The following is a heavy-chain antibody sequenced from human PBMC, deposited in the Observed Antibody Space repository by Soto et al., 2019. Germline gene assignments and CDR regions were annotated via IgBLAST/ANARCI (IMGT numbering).Heavy chain of an antibody. V-gene: IGHV2-5*02. CDR1: GFSLSTSGLG. J-gene: IGHJ6*02. Sequence: QITLKESGPTLVKPTQTLTLTCTFSGFSLSTSGLGVAWIRQPPGKALEWLALIYWDDDKRYRPSLESRLTITQDTSKNQVVLTMTNMDSVDTATYYCAYLPCSGGSCYWFSFSGMDVWGQGTTVTVSS. CDR2: IYWDDDK. CDR3: AYLPCSGGSCYWFSFSGMDV. D-gene: IGHD2-15*01.